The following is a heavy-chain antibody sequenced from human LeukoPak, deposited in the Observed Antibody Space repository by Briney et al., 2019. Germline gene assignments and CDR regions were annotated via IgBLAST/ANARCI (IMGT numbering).Heavy chain of an antibody. Sequence: SETLSLTCTVSGGSITSHHWSWIRQPPGKGLEWIGNVYYSGTTIYNPPLKSRVTISVDMAKNQFSLRLSSVTAADAAVYYCASDSSGYHWFDYWGQGTLVTVSS. CDR1: GGSITSHH. CDR2: VYYSGTT. V-gene: IGHV4-59*11. J-gene: IGHJ4*02. CDR3: ASDSSGYHWFDY. D-gene: IGHD3-22*01.